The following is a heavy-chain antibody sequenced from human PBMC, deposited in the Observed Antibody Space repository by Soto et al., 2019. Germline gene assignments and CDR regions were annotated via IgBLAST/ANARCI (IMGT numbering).Heavy chain of an antibody. V-gene: IGHV2-5*01. CDR1: GFSLTTSVVG. Sequence: QITLKETGPSLVKPTQTLTLTCTFSGFSLTTSVVGVGWIRQPPGKALECLAFIYWNDDTHYTPSLKSRLTITKEPSKKQVVLTMTNMDPLDTATYCCVRVTYNYANDTLGQGTLVTVSS. D-gene: IGHD1-1*01. CDR3: VRVTYNYANDT. CDR2: IYWNDDT. J-gene: IGHJ5*02.